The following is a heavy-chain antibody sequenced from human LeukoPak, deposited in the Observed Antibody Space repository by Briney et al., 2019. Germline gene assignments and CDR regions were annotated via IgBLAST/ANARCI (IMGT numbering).Heavy chain of an antibody. CDR2: IYPGDSET. J-gene: IGHJ5*02. CDR1: GYSFTSYW. CDR3: ARHSRGVDNWFDP. Sequence: GQSLKISCQGSGYSFTSYWIGWVRQLPGKGLEWMGIIYPGDSETRYRPSFQGQVTFSADKSISTAYLQWSSLKASDTAMYYCARHSRGVDNWFDPWGQGTLVTVS. V-gene: IGHV5-51*01. D-gene: IGHD2-8*01.